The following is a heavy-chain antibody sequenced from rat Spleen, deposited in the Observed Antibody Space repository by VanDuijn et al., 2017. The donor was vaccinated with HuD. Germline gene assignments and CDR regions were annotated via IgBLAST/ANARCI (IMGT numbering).Heavy chain of an antibody. CDR3: ARGYSAPFAY. Sequence: EVQVLESGGGLVQPGNSLKLSCATSGFTFSTAWMYWYRQFPEKRLEWVARIKAKSNNYATDYTESVKGRFTISRDDSKSSIYLQMNNLRSEDTAMYYCARGYSAPFAYWGQGTLVTVSS. J-gene: IGHJ3*01. CDR2: IKAKSNNYAT. D-gene: IGHD3-3*01. CDR1: GFTFSTAW. V-gene: IGHV6-6*01.